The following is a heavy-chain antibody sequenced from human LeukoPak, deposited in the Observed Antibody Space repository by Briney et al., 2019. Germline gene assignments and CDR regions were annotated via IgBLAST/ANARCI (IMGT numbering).Heavy chain of an antibody. CDR2: IYSGGST. V-gene: IGHV3-53*01. CDR3: ARVVDHDYGDYYLDY. CDR1: GFTVSSND. J-gene: IGHJ4*02. Sequence: PGGSLRLSCAASGFTVSSNDMSWVRQAPGKGLECISVIYSGGSTDYADSVKGRLTISRDNSKNTLYLQMNSLRAEDTGVYYCARVVDHDYGDYYLDYWGQGTLVTVSS. D-gene: IGHD4-17*01.